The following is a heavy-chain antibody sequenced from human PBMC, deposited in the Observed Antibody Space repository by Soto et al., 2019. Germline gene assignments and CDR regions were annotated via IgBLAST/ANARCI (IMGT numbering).Heavy chain of an antibody. CDR1: GFTFSSYW. V-gene: IGHV3-74*01. J-gene: IGHJ4*02. CDR3: ARGAFRAYYFDS. CDR2: IKGDESST. Sequence: VQLVESGGGLGQPGGSLRLSCAASGFTFSSYWMHWVRQAPGKGLEWVSRIKGDESSTDYADSVKGRFTISRDNAKNTFYLQMTSLRAEDTAVYYCARGAFRAYYFDSWGQGPLVTVSS.